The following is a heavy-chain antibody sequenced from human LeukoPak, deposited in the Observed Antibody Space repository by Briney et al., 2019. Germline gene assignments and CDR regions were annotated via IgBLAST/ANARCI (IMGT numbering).Heavy chain of an antibody. J-gene: IGHJ5*02. CDR2: ISSGGTNI. V-gene: IGHV3-48*03. Sequence: GGSLRLSCAASGFTFSSYEMNWVRQAPGKGLEWISYISSGGTNIYYADSVKARFTISRDNARNSLYLQMNSLRAEDTAVYYCARDGRGTCRSSSCSKGLNWFDPWGPGILVTVSS. D-gene: IGHD2-2*01. CDR3: ARDGRGTCRSSSCSKGLNWFDP. CDR1: GFTFSSYE.